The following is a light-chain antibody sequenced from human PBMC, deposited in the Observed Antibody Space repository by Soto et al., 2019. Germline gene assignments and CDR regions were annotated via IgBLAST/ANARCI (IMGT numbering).Light chain of an antibody. V-gene: IGKV1-5*01. CDR3: HQYNSYPMYT. Sequence: DIQMTQSPSTLSASVGDRVTITCRASQSISSWLAWYQQKPGKAPKLLIYDASSLESGVPSRFSGSGSGTEFPLTISSLQPDDFATYYCHQYNSYPMYTFGQGTKLEIK. CDR1: QSISSW. J-gene: IGKJ2*01. CDR2: DAS.